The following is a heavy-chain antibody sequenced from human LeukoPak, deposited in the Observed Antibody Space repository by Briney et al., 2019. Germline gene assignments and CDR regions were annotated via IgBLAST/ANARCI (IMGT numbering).Heavy chain of an antibody. J-gene: IGHJ6*02. D-gene: IGHD6-13*01. CDR3: ARDGQQLAPYAMDV. CDR2: IWYDGSNK. Sequence: GGSLRLSCAASGFRFGSHAVHWVRQAPGKGLEWLAQIWYDGSNKYYVDSVKGRFTTSRDNSKKTVYLQMNSLRAEDTAVYFCARDGQQLAPYAMDVWGQGTTVTVSS. V-gene: IGHV3-33*01. CDR1: GFRFGSHA.